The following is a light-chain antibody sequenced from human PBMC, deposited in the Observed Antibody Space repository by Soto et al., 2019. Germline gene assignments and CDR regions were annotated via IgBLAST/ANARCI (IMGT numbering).Light chain of an antibody. J-gene: IGLJ2*01. CDR2: EVS. CDR1: SSDVGGYNY. V-gene: IGLV2-8*01. CDR3: SSYAGGNNFRV. Sequence: QSALTQPPSASGSPGQSVTISCTGTSSDVGGYNYVSWYQQHPGKAPKLMIYEVSKRPSGVPDRFSGSKSGNTASLTVSGRQAEEEADYYCSSYAGGNNFRVFGGGTKLTVL.